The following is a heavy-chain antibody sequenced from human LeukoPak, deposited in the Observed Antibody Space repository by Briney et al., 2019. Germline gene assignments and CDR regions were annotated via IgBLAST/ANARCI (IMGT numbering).Heavy chain of an antibody. D-gene: IGHD2/OR15-2a*01. CDR3: AREWQYQFDY. CDR2: VYHSGIT. Sequence: ETLSLTCTVSGDSITNTNYYWAWIRQSPGEGLEWIGSVYHSGITYYTPSLKSRVSISVDTSKNQLSLKVTSVTASDTAVYYCAREWQYQFDYWGQGSLVTVSS. J-gene: IGHJ4*02. CDR1: GDSITNTNYY. V-gene: IGHV4-39*07.